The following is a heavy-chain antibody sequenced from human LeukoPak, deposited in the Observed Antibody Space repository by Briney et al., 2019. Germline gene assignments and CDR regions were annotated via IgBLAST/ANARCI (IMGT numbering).Heavy chain of an antibody. J-gene: IGHJ5*02. CDR3: AKEALYDILTGGNNWFDP. V-gene: IGHV1-69*05. CDR1: GGTFSSYA. Sequence: SVKVSCKASGGTFSSYAISWVRQAPGQGLEWMGGILPIIGTTNYAQKFQGRVTITTDESTNTAYMALSSLRSEDTAVYYCAKEALYDILTGGNNWFDPWGQGTMVTVSS. CDR2: ILPIIGTT. D-gene: IGHD3-9*01.